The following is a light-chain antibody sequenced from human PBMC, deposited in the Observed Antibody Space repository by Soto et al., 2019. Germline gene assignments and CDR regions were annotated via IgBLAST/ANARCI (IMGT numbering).Light chain of an antibody. CDR3: HQYQSFTT. V-gene: IGKV1-5*01. J-gene: IGKJ1*01. CDR2: EAS. CDR1: QSVSIW. Sequence: DTQMNQSPPTLAASVGDRVTITFRARQSVSIWLAWYQQRPGKAPRLLIYEASTLEDGVPSRFSGSGSGTEFTLTISNLQPEDFATYFCHQYQSFTTFGPGTRV.